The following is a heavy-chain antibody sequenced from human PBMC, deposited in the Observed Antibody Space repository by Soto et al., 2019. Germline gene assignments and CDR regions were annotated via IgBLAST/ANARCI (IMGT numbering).Heavy chain of an antibody. D-gene: IGHD4-17*01. J-gene: IGHJ5*02. Sequence: QVHLVQSGTEVKEPGASVKVSCKASASTFTGYTINWVRQAPGQGLEWMGWISTFNGNTKYAGNFEGRVTMTTNTSTTTAYMELTRLTFDGPAVYFCARGTVTSGRWFGPWGQGTLVSVSS. CDR1: ASTFTGYT. CDR2: ISTFNGNT. V-gene: IGHV1-18*04. CDR3: ARGTVTSGRWFGP.